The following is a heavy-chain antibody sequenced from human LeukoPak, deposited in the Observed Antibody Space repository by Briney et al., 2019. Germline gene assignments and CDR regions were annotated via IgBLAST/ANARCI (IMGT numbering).Heavy chain of an antibody. J-gene: IGHJ4*02. D-gene: IGHD6-19*01. CDR1: GFTFSSYD. CDR3: ARSMPPGVAVAGPFDY. CDR2: MSRNGGRT. Sequence: GGSLRLSCAASGFTFSSYDMHWVRQAPGKGLEYVSAMSRNGGRTYYANSVKGRFTISRDNSKNTLYLQTGSLRTEDMAVYYCARSMPPGVAVAGPFDYWGQGTLVTVSS. V-gene: IGHV3-64*01.